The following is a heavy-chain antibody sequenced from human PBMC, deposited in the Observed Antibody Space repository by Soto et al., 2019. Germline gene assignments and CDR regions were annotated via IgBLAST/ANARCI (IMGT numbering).Heavy chain of an antibody. V-gene: IGHV3-21*04. CDR1: GFTFSSYS. CDR3: ASLRRQWLDHFDY. J-gene: IGHJ4*02. D-gene: IGHD6-19*01. Sequence: GGSLRLSCAASGFTFSSYSMNWVRQAPGKGLEWVSSISSSSSYIYYADSVKGRFTISRDNAKNSLYLQMNSLRAEDTAVYYCASLRRQWLDHFDYWGQGTPVTVSS. CDR2: ISSSSSYI.